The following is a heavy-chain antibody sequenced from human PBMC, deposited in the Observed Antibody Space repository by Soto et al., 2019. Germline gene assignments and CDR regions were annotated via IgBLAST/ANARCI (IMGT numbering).Heavy chain of an antibody. CDR2: INHSGST. Sequence: SSVTLSLTGSAYAGAFSGYYWSWVRPHPGKGLEWIGEINHSGSTSSNPSLKSRVTISVDTSKNQFSLKLSSVTVADTAVYYCAGGPATYYDILTGYYRYYYYYGMDGWGHGTTVTGS. J-gene: IGHJ6*02. CDR3: AGGPATYYDILTGYYRYYYYYGMDG. D-gene: IGHD3-9*01. CDR1: AGAFSGYY. V-gene: IGHV4-34*01.